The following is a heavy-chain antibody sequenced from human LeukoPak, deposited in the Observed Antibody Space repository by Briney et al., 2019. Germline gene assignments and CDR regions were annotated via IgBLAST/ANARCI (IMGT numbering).Heavy chain of an antibody. Sequence: GGSLRLSCAASGFTFSSYAMSWVRQAPGKGLEWVSAISGSGGSTYYADSVKGRFTISRDNSKNTLYLQMNSLRAEDTAVYHCAKDLILSPAGDYWGQGTLVTVSS. CDR2: ISGSGGST. V-gene: IGHV3-23*01. J-gene: IGHJ4*02. CDR1: GFTFSSYA. CDR3: AKDLILSPAGDY. D-gene: IGHD2-15*01.